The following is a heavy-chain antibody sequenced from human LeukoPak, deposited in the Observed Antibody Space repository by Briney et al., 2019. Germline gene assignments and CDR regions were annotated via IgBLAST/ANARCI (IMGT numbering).Heavy chain of an antibody. CDR2: INPGGST. CDR3: AREDCSGGDCTSFDY. J-gene: IGHJ4*02. Sequence: SETLSLTCAVYGGTFSGYYWSWIRQSPGKGLEWIGEINPGGSTNYNPSLESRVIISVDTSKNQFSLKMDSVRAADTTVYYCAREDCSGGDCTSFDYSGQGTLVTVSS. CDR1: GGTFSGYY. D-gene: IGHD2-15*01. V-gene: IGHV4-34*01.